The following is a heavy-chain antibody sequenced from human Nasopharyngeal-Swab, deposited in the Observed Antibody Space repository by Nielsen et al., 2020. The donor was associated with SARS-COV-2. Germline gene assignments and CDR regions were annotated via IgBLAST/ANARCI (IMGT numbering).Heavy chain of an antibody. V-gene: IGHV3-23*01. Sequence: GESLKISCAASGFTFSSYAMSWVRQAPGKGLEWVSAITPSGDSTYYADSVKGRFTISRDNSKNTLYLQMNSLRAEDTALYYCAKDTIPDYYDSSGYLYYFDYWGQGTLVTVSS. CDR3: AKDTIPDYYDSSGYLYYFDY. D-gene: IGHD3-22*01. CDR1: GFTFSSYA. CDR2: ITPSGDST. J-gene: IGHJ4*02.